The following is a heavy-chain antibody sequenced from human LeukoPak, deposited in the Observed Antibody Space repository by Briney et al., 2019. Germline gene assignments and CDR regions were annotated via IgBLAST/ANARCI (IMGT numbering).Heavy chain of an antibody. CDR2: INSDGSST. CDR3: ARVAIAAAQGRGSFNWFDP. J-gene: IGHJ5*02. D-gene: IGHD6-13*01. CDR1: GFSFSDYW. Sequence: PGRSLRLSCAASGFSFSDYWMHWVRQAPGEGLVWVSRINSDGSSTSYADSVKGRFTISRDNAKNTLYLQMNSLRAVDTAVYYCARVAIAAAQGRGSFNWFDPWGQGTLVTVSS. V-gene: IGHV3-74*01.